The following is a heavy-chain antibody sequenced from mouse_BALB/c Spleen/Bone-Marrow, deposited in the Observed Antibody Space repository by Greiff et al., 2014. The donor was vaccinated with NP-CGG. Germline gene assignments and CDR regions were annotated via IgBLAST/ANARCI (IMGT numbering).Heavy chain of an antibody. CDR1: GFNIKDTY. J-gene: IGHJ2*01. V-gene: IGHV14-3*02. D-gene: IGHD1-1*01. CDR3: ARYYYGSSYFAY. CDR2: IDPANGNT. Sequence: EVQLVESGAELVKPGASVKLSCTASGFNIKDTYMHWVKQRPEQGLEWIGRIDPANGNTKYDPKFQGKATITADTSSNTAYLQLSSLTSEDTAVYYCARYYYGSSYFAYWGQGTTLTVSS.